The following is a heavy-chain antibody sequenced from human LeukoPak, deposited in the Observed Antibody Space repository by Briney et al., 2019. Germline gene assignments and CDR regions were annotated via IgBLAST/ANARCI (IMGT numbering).Heavy chain of an antibody. CDR3: ARDSMYSSSLDY. D-gene: IGHD3-22*01. CDR2: IYSGGST. V-gene: IGHV3-53*01. J-gene: IGHJ4*02. CDR1: GFTVSSNY. Sequence: GGSLRLSCAASGFTVSSNYMSWVRQAPGKGLEWVSVIYSGGSTYYADSVKGRFTISRDNVKNSLYLQMNSLRAEDTAVYYCARDSMYSSSLDYWGQGTLVTVSS.